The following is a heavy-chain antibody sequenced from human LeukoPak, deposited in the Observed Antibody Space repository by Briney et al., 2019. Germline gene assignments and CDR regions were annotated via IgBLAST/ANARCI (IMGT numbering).Heavy chain of an antibody. CDR2: INIDGSST. CDR1: GFIFNNYW. D-gene: IGHD2-15*01. V-gene: IGHV3-74*01. Sequence: GGSLRLSCAGSGFIFNNYWMHWVRQAPGKGLVWVSRINIDGSSTRYADSVKGRSTISRDNAKNTLSLQMNSLRAEDTGVYYCARDQGGPDYWGQGTLVTVSS. CDR3: ARDQGGPDY. J-gene: IGHJ4*02.